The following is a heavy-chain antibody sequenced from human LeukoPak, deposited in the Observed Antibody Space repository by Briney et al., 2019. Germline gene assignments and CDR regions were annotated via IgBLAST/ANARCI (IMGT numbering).Heavy chain of an antibody. CDR1: GFTFSSYS. D-gene: IGHD3-9*01. CDR3: AKDISPKDDYDILTGLYYYYGMDV. J-gene: IGHJ6*02. V-gene: IGHV3-48*04. CDR2: ISSSSSTI. Sequence: GGSLRLSCAASGFTFSSYSMNWVRQAPGKGLEWVSYISSSSSTIYYADSVKGRFTISRDNAKNSLYLQMNSLRAADTALYYCAKDISPKDDYDILTGLYYYYGMDVWGQGTTVTVSS.